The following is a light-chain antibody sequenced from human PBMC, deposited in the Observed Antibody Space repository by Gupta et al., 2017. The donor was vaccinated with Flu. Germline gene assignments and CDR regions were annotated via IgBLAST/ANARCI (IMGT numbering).Light chain of an antibody. CDR3: QQYDDWPPIT. Sequence: DIVLTQSPPTLSMSPGERATLSCRASQSVSSNLAWYQQKPGQAPRLLIYGASNRATGIPARFSGSGSGTEFTLTISSLESEDFAVYYCQQYDDWPPITFGQGTRLEIK. CDR1: QSVSSN. CDR2: GAS. J-gene: IGKJ5*01. V-gene: IGKV3-15*01.